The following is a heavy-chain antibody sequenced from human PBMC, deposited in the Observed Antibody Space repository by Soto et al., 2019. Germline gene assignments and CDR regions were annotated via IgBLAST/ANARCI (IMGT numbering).Heavy chain of an antibody. CDR3: AREVGATLNWFDP. CDR2: IIPIFGTA. CDR1: GGTFSSYA. V-gene: IGHV1-69*13. Sequence: SVKVSCKASGGTFSSYAISWVRQAPGQGLEWMGGIIPIFGTANYAQKFQGRVTITADESTSTAYMELSSLRSEDTAVYYCAREVGATLNWFDPWGQGTLVTSPQ. D-gene: IGHD1-26*01. J-gene: IGHJ5*02.